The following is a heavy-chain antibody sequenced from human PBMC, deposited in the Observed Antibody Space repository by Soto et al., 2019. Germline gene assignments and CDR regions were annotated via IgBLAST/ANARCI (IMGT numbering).Heavy chain of an antibody. J-gene: IGHJ5*02. CDR3: ARGPYMVRGGINALHX. V-gene: IGHV3-21*01. Sequence: GGSLRLSFAASGFTFSSYSMNWVRQAPGKGLEWVSAISSSSSYIYYADSVKGRFTISRDNAKNSLYLQMNSLRAEDTAVYYCARGPYMVRGGINALHXWGQVTLVTVSX. CDR2: ISSSSSYI. CDR1: GFTFSSYS. D-gene: IGHD3-10*01.